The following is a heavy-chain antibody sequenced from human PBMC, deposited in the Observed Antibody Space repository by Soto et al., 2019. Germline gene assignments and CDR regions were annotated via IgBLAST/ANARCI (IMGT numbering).Heavy chain of an antibody. CDR2: IYHGGST. CDR1: GYSISSGYY. V-gene: IGHV4-38-2*01. Sequence: SETLSLTCAVSGYSISSGYYWGWLRQPPGKGLEWIGSIYHGGSTYYNPSLKSRVTISVDTSKNQFSLKLSSVTAADTAVYYCARMVAARHLDPWGQGTLVTVSS. J-gene: IGHJ5*02. D-gene: IGHD6-6*01. CDR3: ARMVAARHLDP.